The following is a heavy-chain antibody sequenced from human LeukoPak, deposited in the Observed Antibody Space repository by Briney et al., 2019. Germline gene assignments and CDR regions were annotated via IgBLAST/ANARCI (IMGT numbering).Heavy chain of an antibody. CDR3: AKWGKQSFDY. CDR2: ISWNSGSI. D-gene: IGHD7-27*01. J-gene: IGHJ4*02. Sequence: PGGSLRLSCAASGFTFDNYAMHWVRQAPGEGLEWVSGISWNSGSIGYADSVKGRFTISRDNAKNSLYLQMNSLRAEDTALYYCAKWGKQSFDYWGQGTLVTVSS. V-gene: IGHV3-9*01. CDR1: GFTFDNYA.